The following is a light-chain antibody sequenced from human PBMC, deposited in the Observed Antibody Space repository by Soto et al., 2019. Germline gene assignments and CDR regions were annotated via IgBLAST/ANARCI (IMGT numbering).Light chain of an antibody. CDR2: DAS. J-gene: IGKJ4*01. CDR1: QSVSSNY. Sequence: IVLTQSPGTLSLSPGERATLSCRASQSVSSNYLAWYHQKPGQAPRLLIYDASNLPSGVPSRFSGSGSGTDFTLTISGLQPDDFATYYCLQDSNYPLTFGGGTKVDNK. CDR3: LQDSNYPLT. V-gene: IGKV3-20*02.